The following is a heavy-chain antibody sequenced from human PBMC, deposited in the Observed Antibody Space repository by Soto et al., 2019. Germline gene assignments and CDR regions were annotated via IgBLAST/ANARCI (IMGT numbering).Heavy chain of an antibody. CDR2: IYYSGST. J-gene: IGHJ4*02. V-gene: IGHV4-31*03. D-gene: IGHD3-10*01. Sequence: PSDTLSLTCTVFGGSISSGGYYWSWIRQHPGKGLEWIGYIYYSGSTNYNPSLKSRVTISVDTSKNQFSLKLSSVTAADTAVYYCARGVTLVRGVIHTPYFDYWGQGALVTVS. CDR1: GGSISSGGYY. CDR3: ARGVTLVRGVIHTPYFDY.